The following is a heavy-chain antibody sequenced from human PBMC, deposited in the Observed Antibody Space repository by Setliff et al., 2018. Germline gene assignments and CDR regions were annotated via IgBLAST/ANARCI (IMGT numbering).Heavy chain of an antibody. CDR3: ARIRKGYTGYEGFDY. D-gene: IGHD5-12*01. Sequence: SGPTLVNPTQTLTLTCTFSGFSLSTSGMYVSWIRQPPGKALEWLGSIDWYDDKLYSTSLKTRLTISKDTYKKQVVLTITDMDPMDTATYYCARIRKGYTGYEGFDYWGQGTLVTVSS. V-gene: IGHV2-70*17. CDR2: IDWYDDK. CDR1: GFSLSTSGMY. J-gene: IGHJ4*02.